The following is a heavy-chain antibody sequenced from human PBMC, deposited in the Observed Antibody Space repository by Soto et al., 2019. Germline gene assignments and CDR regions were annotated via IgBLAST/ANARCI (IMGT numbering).Heavy chain of an antibody. Sequence: SLTCTVSGGSISNYYWTWILQPPGKGLEWIGYIYYSGSTNYNPSLKSRVTISVDTSKNQFSLHLSSVTPDDTAVYYCVRLIGNSWLDSWGQGTPVTVSS. V-gene: IGHV4-59*08. J-gene: IGHJ5*01. CDR2: IYYSGST. CDR1: GGSISNYY. CDR3: VRLIGNSWLDS.